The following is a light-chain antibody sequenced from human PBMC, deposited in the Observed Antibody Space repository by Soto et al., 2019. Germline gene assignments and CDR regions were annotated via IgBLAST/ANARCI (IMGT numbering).Light chain of an antibody. V-gene: IGKV1-39*01. Sequence: DIQMIQSTSSLSVSVGDRVTITCRASQTIGTYLNWYQQEPGQAPKLLIYAASSLQVGVPSRFSGSASGTEFTLTISSLQPEDFATYYCQQTFTTPRTFGQGTKLEI. J-gene: IGKJ2*01. CDR1: QTIGTY. CDR2: AAS. CDR3: QQTFTTPRT.